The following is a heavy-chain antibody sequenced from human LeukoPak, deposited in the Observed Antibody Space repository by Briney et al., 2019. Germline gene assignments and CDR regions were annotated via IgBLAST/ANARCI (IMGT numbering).Heavy chain of an antibody. CDR1: GITFSSYW. CDR3: ARDRRDYYYYMDV. Sequence: GGSLRLSCAASGITFSSYWMSWVRQAPGKGLEWVANIKQDGSEKYYVDSVKGRFTISRDNAKNSLYLQMNSLRAEDTAVYYCARDRRDYYYYMDVWGKGTTVAVSS. V-gene: IGHV3-7*01. CDR2: IKQDGSEK. J-gene: IGHJ6*03.